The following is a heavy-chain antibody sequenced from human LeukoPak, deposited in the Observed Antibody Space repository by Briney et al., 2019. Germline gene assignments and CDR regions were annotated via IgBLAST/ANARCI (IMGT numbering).Heavy chain of an antibody. D-gene: IGHD1-26*01. J-gene: IGHJ4*02. CDR2: TYYSGST. CDR3: ARHSTVGATIFDY. V-gene: IGHV4-59*08. Sequence: SETLSLTCTVSGGSISSYYWSWIRQPPGKGLEWIGYTYYSGSTSYNPSLKSRVTISVDTSKNQFSLKLSSVTAADTAVYYCARHSTVGATIFDYWGQGTLVTVSS. CDR1: GGSISSYY.